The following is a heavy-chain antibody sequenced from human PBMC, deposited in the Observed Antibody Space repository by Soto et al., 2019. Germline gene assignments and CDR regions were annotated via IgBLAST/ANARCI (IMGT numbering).Heavy chain of an antibody. V-gene: IGHV3-30*03. CDR2: ISYDGSNK. CDR3: ARDLGGYYGSGSLGY. CDR1: GFTFSNYG. J-gene: IGHJ4*02. D-gene: IGHD3-10*01. Sequence: PGGSLRLSCAASGFTFSNYGMHWARQAPGKGLEWVAVISYDGSNKYYADSVKGRFTISRDNSKNTLYLQMNSLRAEDTAVYYCARDLGGYYGSGSLGYWGQGTPVTVSS.